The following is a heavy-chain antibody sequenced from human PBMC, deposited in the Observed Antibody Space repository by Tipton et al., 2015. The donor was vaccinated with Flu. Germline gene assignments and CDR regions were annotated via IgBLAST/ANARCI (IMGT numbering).Heavy chain of an antibody. D-gene: IGHD3-10*01. CDR2: ISGSGAYT. CDR3: AKDTRGGSGNYSWGYFDH. J-gene: IGHJ4*02. Sequence: SLRLSCTASGFSFITYAMSWVRQAPGMGLEWVSGISGSGAYTFYADSVKGRFTISRDDSKNTLYLQMNSLRAEDTAVYYCAKDTRGGSGNYSWGYFDHWGQGTLVTVSS. V-gene: IGHV3-23*01. CDR1: GFSFITYA.